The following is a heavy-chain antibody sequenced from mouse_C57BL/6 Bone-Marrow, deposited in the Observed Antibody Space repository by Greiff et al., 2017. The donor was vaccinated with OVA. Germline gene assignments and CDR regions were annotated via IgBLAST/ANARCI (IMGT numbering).Heavy chain of an antibody. CDR3: ASTYGNYYYAMDY. CDR1: GYTFTSYW. V-gene: IGHV14-3*01. D-gene: IGHD2-1*01. CDR2: IDPANGNT. J-gene: IGHJ4*01. Sequence: VQLQQPGAELVRPGTSVKLSCKASGYTFTSYWMHWVKQRPVQGLEWIGRIDPANGNTKYATKFQGKATITADTSSNTAYLQLSSLTSEDTAIYYCASTYGNYYYAMDYWDQGASVTVSS.